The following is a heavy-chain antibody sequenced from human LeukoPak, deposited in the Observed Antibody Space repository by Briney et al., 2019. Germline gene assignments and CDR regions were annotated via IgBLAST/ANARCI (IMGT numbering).Heavy chain of an antibody. D-gene: IGHD3-3*01. J-gene: IGHJ6*03. CDR2: INHSGST. V-gene: IGHV4-34*01. CDR1: GGSFSGYY. Sequence: SETLSLTCAVYGGSFSGYYWSWIRQPPGKGLEWIGEINHSGSTNYNPSLKSRVTVSVDTSRNQFSLKLSSVTAADTAVYYCARGEVLRFLEWLNPNCYYMDVWGKGTTVTVSS. CDR3: ARGEVLRFLEWLNPNCYYMDV.